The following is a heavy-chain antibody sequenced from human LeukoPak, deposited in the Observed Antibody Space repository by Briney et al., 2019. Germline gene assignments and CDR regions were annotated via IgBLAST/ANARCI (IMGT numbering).Heavy chain of an antibody. CDR2: IYYSGST. CDR3: ARNLFGVVTIFDY. D-gene: IGHD3-3*01. Sequence: SETLSLTCTVSGGSISSSSYYWGWIRQPPGKGLEWIGSIYYSGSTYYNPSLKSRVTISVDTSKNQFSLKLSSVTAADTAVYYCARNLFGVVTIFDYWGQGTLVTVSS. J-gene: IGHJ4*02. CDR1: GGSISSSSYY. V-gene: IGHV4-39*07.